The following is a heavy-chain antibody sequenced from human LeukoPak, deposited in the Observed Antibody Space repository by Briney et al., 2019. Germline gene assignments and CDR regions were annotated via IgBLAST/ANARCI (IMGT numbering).Heavy chain of an antibody. J-gene: IGHJ4*02. CDR2: INPSGGST. CDR3: ARDGVYGDYLGY. D-gene: IGHD4-17*01. Sequence: ASVKVSFKASGYTFTIYYMHWVRQAPGQGREWMGIINPSGGSTSYAQKFQGRVTMTRDTSTSTVYMELSSLRSEDTAVYYCARDGVYGDYLGYWGQGTLVTVSS. V-gene: IGHV1-46*01. CDR1: GYTFTIYY.